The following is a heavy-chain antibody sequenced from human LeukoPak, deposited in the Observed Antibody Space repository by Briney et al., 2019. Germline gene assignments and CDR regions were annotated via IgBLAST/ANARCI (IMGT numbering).Heavy chain of an antibody. CDR3: ARDRTYYYDSSRAFDI. J-gene: IGHJ3*02. Sequence: PSETLSLTCTVSGGSIISYYWSWIRQPPGKGLEWIGYIYYSGGPNYNPSLKSRVTISVDTSKNQFSLKLSSVTAADTAVYYCARDRTYYYDSSRAFDIWGQGTMVTVSS. D-gene: IGHD3-22*01. CDR1: GGSIISYY. V-gene: IGHV4-59*01. CDR2: IYYSGGP.